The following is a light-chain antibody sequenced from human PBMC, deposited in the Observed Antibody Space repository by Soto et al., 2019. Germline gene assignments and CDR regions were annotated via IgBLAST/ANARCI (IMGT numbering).Light chain of an antibody. CDR2: GAS. Sequence: EIVLTQSPRTLSLSPRERSTLSCRASQSVSNNYLAWYQQKPGQAPRLLIYGASNRATGIPDRFSGSGSGTDFTLTISRLEPEDFAVYYCQQYVSSGTFGQGTKVDIK. CDR3: QQYVSSGT. J-gene: IGKJ1*01. V-gene: IGKV3-20*01. CDR1: QSVSNNY.